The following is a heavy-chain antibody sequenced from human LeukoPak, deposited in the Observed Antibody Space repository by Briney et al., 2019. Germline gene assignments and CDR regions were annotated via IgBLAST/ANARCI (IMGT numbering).Heavy chain of an antibody. V-gene: IGHV3-23*01. D-gene: IGHD6-19*01. CDR2: ISGSGGST. CDR1: GFTFSSYA. Sequence: PGGSLRLSCAASGFTFSSYAMTWVRQAPGKGLEWVSAISGSGGSTYYADSVKGRFTISRDNSKNTLYLEMNSLRAEDTAIFYCGHSSGWYYVDYWGQGTLVTVSS. J-gene: IGHJ4*02. CDR3: GHSSGWYYVDY.